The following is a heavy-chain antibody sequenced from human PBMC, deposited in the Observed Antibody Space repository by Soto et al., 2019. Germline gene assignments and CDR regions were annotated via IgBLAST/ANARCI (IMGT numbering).Heavy chain of an antibody. D-gene: IGHD3-22*01. CDR3: ARAGYDSSGSDY. V-gene: IGHV1-3*01. Sequence: WXSVKVSCKASVYTFTNYAMHWVRQAPGQSLEWMGWINAGNGNTKYSQKFQGRVTITRDTSASTAYMELSSLRSEDTAVYYCARAGYDSSGSDYWGQGTLVTVSS. J-gene: IGHJ4*02. CDR2: INAGNGNT. CDR1: VYTFTNYA.